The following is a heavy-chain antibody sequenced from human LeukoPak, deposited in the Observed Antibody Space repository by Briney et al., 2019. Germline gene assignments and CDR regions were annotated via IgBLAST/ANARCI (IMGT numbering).Heavy chain of an antibody. CDR3: ARDRCSSTSCYYGVDY. V-gene: IGHV4-38-2*02. J-gene: IGHJ4*02. CDR1: GYSISSGYY. CDR2: MYHSGST. Sequence: SETLSLTCAVSGYSISSGYYWGWIRQPPGKGLEWIGSMYHSGSTSYNPSLKSRVTISVDTSKNQLSLKLSSVTAADTAVYYCARDRCSSTSCYYGVDYWGRGTLVTVSS. D-gene: IGHD2-2*01.